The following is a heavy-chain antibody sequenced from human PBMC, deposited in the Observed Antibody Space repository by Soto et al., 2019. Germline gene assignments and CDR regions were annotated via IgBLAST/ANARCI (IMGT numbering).Heavy chain of an antibody. CDR2: IFHSGTT. D-gene: IGHD1-7*01. Sequence: SETLSLTCAVSGGSTSSSNWWTWVRQPPGKGLEWIGQIFHSGTTNYNPSLKSRVIISLDKSKNQFSLQLSSVTAADTAVYYCASLGTTMTSFDYWGQGTLVTVSS. CDR1: GGSTSSSNW. CDR3: ASLGTTMTSFDY. J-gene: IGHJ4*02. V-gene: IGHV4-4*02.